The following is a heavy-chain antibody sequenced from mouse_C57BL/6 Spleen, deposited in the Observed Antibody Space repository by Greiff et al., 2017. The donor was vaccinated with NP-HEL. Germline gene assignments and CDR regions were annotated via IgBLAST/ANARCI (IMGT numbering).Heavy chain of an antibody. V-gene: IGHV5-16*01. CDR3: ARVYYGSSPGYFDV. D-gene: IGHD1-1*01. CDR2: INYDGSST. J-gene: IGHJ1*03. Sequence: DVKLVESEGGLVQPGSSMKLSCTASGFTFSDYYMAWVRQVPEKGLEWVANINYDGSSTYYLDSLKSRFIISRDNAKNILYLQMSSLKSEDTATYYCARVYYGSSPGYFDVWGTGTTVTVSS. CDR1: GFTFSDYY.